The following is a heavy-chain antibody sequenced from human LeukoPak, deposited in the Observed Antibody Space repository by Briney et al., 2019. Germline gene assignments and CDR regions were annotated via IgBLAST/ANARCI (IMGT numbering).Heavy chain of an antibody. J-gene: IGHJ5*02. Sequence: PAETVSLTCAVSGGSFSGYYWSWLRQPPGKGLEWIGEINHSGSTNYNPSLHSGVTISIDTSKNQYALKLIYVPAADTAVYYCARLYSSRFANFDPWGQGTLVTVSS. CDR1: GGSFSGYY. CDR3: ARLYSSRFANFDP. D-gene: IGHD5-18*01. V-gene: IGHV4-34*01. CDR2: INHSGST.